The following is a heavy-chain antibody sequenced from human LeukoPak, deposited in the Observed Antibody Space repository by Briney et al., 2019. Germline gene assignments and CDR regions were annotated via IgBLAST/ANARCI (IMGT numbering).Heavy chain of an antibody. CDR2: IYYSGST. J-gene: IGHJ6*03. D-gene: IGHD3-10*01. V-gene: IGHV4-59*01. CDR1: GGSISSYY. CDR3: AREVRGSNYYMDV. Sequence: ETLSLTCTVSGGSISSYYWSWIRQPPGKGLEWIGYIYYSGSTNYNPSLKSRVTISVDTSKNQFSLKLSSVTAADTAVYYCAREVRGSNYYMDVWGKGTTVTVSS.